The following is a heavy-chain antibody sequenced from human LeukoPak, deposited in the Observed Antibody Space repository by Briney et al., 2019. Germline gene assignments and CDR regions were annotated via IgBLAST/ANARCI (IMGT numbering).Heavy chain of an antibody. D-gene: IGHD4-23*01. CDR1: GYTFTGYY. V-gene: IGHV1-2*06. CDR3: ARDRAEYGGNSLGY. J-gene: IGHJ4*02. Sequence: ASVKVSCKASGYTFTGYYIHWVRQAPGQGLEWMGRINPNSGGTNYAQKFQGRVTMTRDTSISTAYMEQSRLRSDDTAVYYCARDRAEYGGNSLGYWGQGTLVTVSS. CDR2: INPNSGGT.